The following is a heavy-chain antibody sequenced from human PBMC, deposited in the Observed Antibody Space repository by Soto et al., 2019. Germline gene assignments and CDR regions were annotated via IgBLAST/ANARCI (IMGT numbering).Heavy chain of an antibody. CDR1: GYTFTSYA. J-gene: IGHJ3*02. Sequence: ASVKVSCKASGYTFTSYAIHWVRQAPGQRLEWMGWINAGNGNTNNSQKSQGRVTMTRDTSISTAYMELSSLRSEDTAVYYCARGAAFDIWGQGTMVTVSS. CDR3: ARGAAFDI. CDR2: INAGNGNT. V-gene: IGHV1-3*01.